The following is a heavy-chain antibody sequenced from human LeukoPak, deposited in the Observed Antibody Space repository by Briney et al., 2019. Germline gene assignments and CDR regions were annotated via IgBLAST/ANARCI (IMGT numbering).Heavy chain of an antibody. J-gene: IGHJ6*03. V-gene: IGHV1-2*02. Sequence: ASVKVSCKASGYTFTGYYMHWVRQAPGHGLVWRGWINPNSGGTNYAQKYQGRGTMTRDSSISTAYMELSRLRSDDTAVYYCASGRRIAVAGFYYYMDVWGKGTTVTISS. CDR1: GYTFTGYY. D-gene: IGHD6-19*01. CDR3: ASGRRIAVAGFYYYMDV. CDR2: INPNSGGT.